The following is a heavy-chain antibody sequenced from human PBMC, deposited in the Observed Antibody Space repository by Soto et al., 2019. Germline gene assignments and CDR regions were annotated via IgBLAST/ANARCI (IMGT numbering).Heavy chain of an antibody. Sequence: RSLRLSCAASGFTFNTYTMHWVRQAPGKGLEWVALISYDGSNKYYADSVKGRFTISRDNSKNTLDMQLNSLRTEDTAVYYCASAGTSRYYFDYWGQGTLVTVSS. CDR3: ASAGTSRYYFDY. CDR2: ISYDGSNK. D-gene: IGHD3-3*01. V-gene: IGHV3-30-3*01. CDR1: GFTFNTYT. J-gene: IGHJ4*02.